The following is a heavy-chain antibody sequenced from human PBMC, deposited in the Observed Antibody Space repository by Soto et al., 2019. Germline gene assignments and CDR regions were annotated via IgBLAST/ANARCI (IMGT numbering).Heavy chain of an antibody. V-gene: IGHV3-48*02. CDR1: GFTCSSYS. D-gene: IGHD5-18*01. CDR2: ISSTTNTI. CDR3: ARSGYSSDYRYYYYGMDV. J-gene: IGHJ6*02. Sequence: PGGSLRLSCAASGFTCSSYSMNWVRQSPGKGPEWISYISSTTNTIYYADSVKGRFTISRDNAQNSLFLQMNSLRDEDTAVYHCARSGYSSDYRYYYYGMDVWGQGTTVTVSS.